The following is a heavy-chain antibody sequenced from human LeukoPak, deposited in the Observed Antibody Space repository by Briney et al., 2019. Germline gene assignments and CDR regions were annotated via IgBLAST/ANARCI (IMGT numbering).Heavy chain of an antibody. Sequence: GSLRLSCAASGFTFSSYAMHWVRQAPGKGLECVSAISSNGGSTYYANSVKGRFTISRDNSKNTLYLQMGSLRAEDMAVYYCARALRGFDYWGQGTLVTVSS. J-gene: IGHJ4*02. CDR2: ISSNGGST. V-gene: IGHV3-64*01. CDR1: GFTFSSYA. CDR3: ARALRGFDY. D-gene: IGHD2-15*01.